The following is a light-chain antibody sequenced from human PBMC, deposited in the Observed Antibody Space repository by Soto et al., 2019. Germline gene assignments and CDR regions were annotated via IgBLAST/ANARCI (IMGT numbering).Light chain of an antibody. V-gene: IGKV1-5*03. Sequence: DIQMTQSPSTLSASVGDRVTITCRASHSISDWVAWYQQKPGKAPEVLIYKASSLESGVPSRFSGSGSGTEFTLTISSLQPDDFATYYCQQSYSTPWTFGQGTKVDIK. J-gene: IGKJ1*01. CDR1: HSISDW. CDR2: KAS. CDR3: QQSYSTPWT.